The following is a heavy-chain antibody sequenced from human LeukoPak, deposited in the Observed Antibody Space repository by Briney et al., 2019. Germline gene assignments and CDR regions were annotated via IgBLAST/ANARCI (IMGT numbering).Heavy chain of an antibody. D-gene: IGHD5-24*01. CDR3: ASRRDGYNHGSDAFDI. V-gene: IGHV4-61*02. CDR2: IYTSGST. CDR1: GGSISSGSYY. J-gene: IGHJ3*02. Sequence: SQTLSLTCTVSGGSISSGSYYWSWIGQPAGKGLEWIRRIYTSGSTNYNPSLKSRVTISVDTSKNQFSLKLSSVTAADTAVYYCASRRDGYNHGSDAFDIWGQGTMVTVSS.